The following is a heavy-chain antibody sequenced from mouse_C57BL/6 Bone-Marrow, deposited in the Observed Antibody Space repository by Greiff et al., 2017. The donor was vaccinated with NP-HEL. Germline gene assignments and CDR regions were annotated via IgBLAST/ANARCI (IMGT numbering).Heavy chain of an antibody. D-gene: IGHD1-1*01. J-gene: IGHJ2*01. Sequence: QVQLQQPGAELVMPGASVKLSCKASGYTFTSCWMHWVKQRPGQGLEWIGEIDPSDSYTNYNQKFKGKSTLTVDKSSSTAYMQLSSLTSEDSAVYYCAREGLRYYFDYWGQGTTLTVSS. V-gene: IGHV1-69*01. CDR1: GYTFTSCW. CDR3: AREGLRYYFDY. CDR2: IDPSDSYT.